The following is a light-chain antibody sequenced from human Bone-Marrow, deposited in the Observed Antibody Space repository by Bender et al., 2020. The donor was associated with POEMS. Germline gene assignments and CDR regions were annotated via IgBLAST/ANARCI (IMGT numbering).Light chain of an antibody. CDR3: SSYSIISTVV. J-gene: IGLJ3*02. Sequence: QSALTQPASVSGSPEQSITISCTGASSDVGSYNLVSWYQQHPGKAPKLIIYEVTRRPSGVSNRFTGSKSGNTASLTISGLQAEDEADYYCSSYSIISTVVFGGGTKLTVL. CDR1: SSDVGSYNL. CDR2: EVT. V-gene: IGLV2-14*02.